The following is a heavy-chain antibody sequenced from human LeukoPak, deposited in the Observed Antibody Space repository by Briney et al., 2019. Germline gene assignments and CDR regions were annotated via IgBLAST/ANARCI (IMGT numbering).Heavy chain of an antibody. D-gene: IGHD1-20*01. Sequence: GGSLRLSCAASGFIFSNYGMNWVRQAPGKGLEWVAAISASGSATSYADSVRGRFTISRDNSKSTTYLQMNSLRAEDTAVYYCAKGDVTGTTGYFDYWGQGTLVTVSS. CDR2: ISASGSAT. CDR3: AKGDVTGTTGYFDY. J-gene: IGHJ4*02. CDR1: GFIFSNYG. V-gene: IGHV3-23*01.